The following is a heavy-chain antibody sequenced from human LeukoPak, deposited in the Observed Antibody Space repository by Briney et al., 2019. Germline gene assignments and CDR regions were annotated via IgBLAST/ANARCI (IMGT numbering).Heavy chain of an antibody. CDR3: ARVGPQQQLGHTYYYYGMDV. J-gene: IGHJ6*02. CDR2: IYYSGST. D-gene: IGHD6-13*01. V-gene: IGHV4-59*01. Sequence: SETLSLTCTVSGGSISSYYWSWIRQPPGKGLEWIGYIYYSGSTNYNPSLKSRVTISVDTSKNQSSLKLSSVTAADTAVYYCARVGPQQQLGHTYYYYGMDVWGQGTTVTVSS. CDR1: GGSISSYY.